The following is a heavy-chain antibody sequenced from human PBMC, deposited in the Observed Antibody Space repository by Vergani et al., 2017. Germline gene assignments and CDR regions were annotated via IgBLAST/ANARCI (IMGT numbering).Heavy chain of an antibody. CDR1: GVSVSSTAFY. D-gene: IGHD3/OR15-3a*01. Sequence: QVQLQESGPGLVKPSQTLSLTCSVSGVSVSSTAFYWTWIRQPAGKGLEWIGRIYGSGNINYNPSLDSRVTISRDTSKNQFSLKVHSVTAADTAVYYCARGETRTDWLDPWGQGTQVIVSS. CDR3: ARGETRTDWLDP. CDR2: IYGSGNI. J-gene: IGHJ5*02. V-gene: IGHV4-61*02.